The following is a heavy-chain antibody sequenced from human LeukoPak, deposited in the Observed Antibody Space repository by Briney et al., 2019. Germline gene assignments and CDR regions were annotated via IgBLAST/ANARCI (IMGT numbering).Heavy chain of an antibody. V-gene: IGHV4-34*01. CDR1: GGSFSGYY. CDR3: AREGGAGAFDI. D-gene: IGHD3-16*01. CDR2: INHSGST. Sequence: ASETLSLTCAVYGGSFSGYYWSWIRRPPGKGLEWIGEINHSGSTNYNPSLKSRVTISVDTSKNQFSLKLSSVTAADTAVYYCAREGGAGAFDIWGQGTMVTVSS. J-gene: IGHJ3*02.